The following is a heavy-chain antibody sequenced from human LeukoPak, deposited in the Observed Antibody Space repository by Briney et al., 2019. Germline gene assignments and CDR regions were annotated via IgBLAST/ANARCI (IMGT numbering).Heavy chain of an antibody. J-gene: IGHJ6*03. D-gene: IGHD6-6*01. CDR3: ARGRGSSSGGGYNYMDV. V-gene: IGHV3-30*01. CDR1: GFTFSSYA. Sequence: PGRSLRLSCAASGFTFSSYAMHWVRQAPGKGLEWVAVISYDGSNKYYADSVKGRFTISRDNSKNTLYLQMNSLRAEDTAVYYCARGRGSSSGGGYNYMDVWGKGTTVTVSS. CDR2: ISYDGSNK.